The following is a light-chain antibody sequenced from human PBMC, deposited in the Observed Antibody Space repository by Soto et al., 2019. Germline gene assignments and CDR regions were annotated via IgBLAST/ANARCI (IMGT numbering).Light chain of an antibody. CDR2: DAS. CDR3: QQYNNWPLT. Sequence: EIVMTQSPATLSVSPGDRSTLSCRASQSVDNDLAWYQQKPGQPPRLLIYDASTRATGIPARFSGSQSGTEFTLTISSLLSEDFAVYSCQQYNNWPLTFGQGTQLEIK. J-gene: IGKJ5*01. CDR1: QSVDND. V-gene: IGKV3D-15*01.